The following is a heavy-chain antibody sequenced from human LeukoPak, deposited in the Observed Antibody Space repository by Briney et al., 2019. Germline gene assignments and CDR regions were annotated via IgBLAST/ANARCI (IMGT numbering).Heavy chain of an antibody. J-gene: IGHJ4*02. D-gene: IGHD3-22*01. V-gene: IGHV3-30*02. CDR2: IRYDGSNK. CDR3: ATTGHYYDSNGYLNY. Sequence: PGGSLRLSCAASGFTFSSYGMHWVRQAPGKGLEWVAFIRYDGSNKYYADSVKGRLTISRDNSKNTLYLQMNSLRAEDTAVYYCATTGHYYDSNGYLNYWGQGTLVTVSS. CDR1: GFTFSSYG.